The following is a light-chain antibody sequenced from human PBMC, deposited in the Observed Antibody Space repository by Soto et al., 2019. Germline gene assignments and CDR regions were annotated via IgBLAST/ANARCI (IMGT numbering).Light chain of an antibody. CDR1: QSITGW. V-gene: IGKV1-5*03. CDR3: QQYNPYSPWT. Sequence: DIEMTQSPSTLSASVGDRATITCRASQSITGWLAWFQQKPGKAPKLLISKASSLQSGVPPTFSGSGSGTDFTLTISSLQPDDFATYYCQQYNPYSPWTFGQGTKVDIK. CDR2: KAS. J-gene: IGKJ1*01.